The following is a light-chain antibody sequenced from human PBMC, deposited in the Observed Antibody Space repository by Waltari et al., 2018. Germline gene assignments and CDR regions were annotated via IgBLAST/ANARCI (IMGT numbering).Light chain of an antibody. CDR1: QSVRNY. J-gene: IGKJ4*02. Sequence: EIVLTQSPATLFLSPGARATLSCRASQSVRNYLAWYPQKPGQAPRLLIYDTSNRETGIPARFTGSGSGTDFTLTISNVEPEYFAVYYCQQRNDWPLTFGGGTKVEIK. CDR2: DTS. CDR3: QQRNDWPLT. V-gene: IGKV3-11*01.